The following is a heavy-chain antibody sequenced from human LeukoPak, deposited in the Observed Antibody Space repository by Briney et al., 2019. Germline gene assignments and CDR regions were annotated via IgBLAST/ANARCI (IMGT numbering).Heavy chain of an antibody. CDR2: ITYSGGTT. CDR1: GFTFRTYD. Sequence: GGSLRLSCAASGFTFRTYDMSWVRQAPGKGLEWVSAITYSGGTTYYADSVKGRFTISRDNSKNTLSLQMNSLRAEDTAVYYCARLTDYWGQGTLVTVSS. D-gene: IGHD3-22*01. V-gene: IGHV3-23*01. J-gene: IGHJ4*02. CDR3: ARLTDY.